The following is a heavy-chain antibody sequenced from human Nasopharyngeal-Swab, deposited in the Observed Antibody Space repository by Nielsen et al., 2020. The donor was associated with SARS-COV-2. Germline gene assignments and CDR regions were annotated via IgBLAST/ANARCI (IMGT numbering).Heavy chain of an antibody. Sequence: WIRQPPGKGLEYVSAISSNGGSTYYADSVKGRFTISRDNSKNTLYLQMNSLRAEDTAVYYCAKVYGSSWYYYFDYWGQGTLVTVSS. D-gene: IGHD6-13*01. J-gene: IGHJ4*02. CDR2: ISSNGGST. CDR3: AKVYGSSWYYYFDY. V-gene: IGHV3-64*04.